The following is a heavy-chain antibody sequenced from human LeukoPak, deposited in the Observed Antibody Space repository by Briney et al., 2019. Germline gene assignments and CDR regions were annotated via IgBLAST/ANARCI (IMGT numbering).Heavy chain of an antibody. CDR1: GYTFTGYY. CDR3: ARARYSSSSSDSPGAYDY. V-gene: IGHV1-2*04. CDR2: INPNSGGT. D-gene: IGHD6-6*01. J-gene: IGHJ4*02. Sequence: GASVKVSCKASGYTFTGYYMHWVRQAPGQGLEWMGWINPNSGGTNYAQKFQGWVTMTRDTSISTAYMELSRLRSDDTAVYYCARARYSSSSSDSPGAYDYWGQGTLVTVSS.